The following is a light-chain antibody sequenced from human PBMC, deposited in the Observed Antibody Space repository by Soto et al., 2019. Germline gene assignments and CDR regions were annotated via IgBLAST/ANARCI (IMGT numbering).Light chain of an antibody. CDR3: CSYAGSSTWV. V-gene: IGLV2-23*01. CDR1: SSDVGSYNL. Sequence: QSVPTQPASVSGSPGQSITISCTGTSSDVGSYNLVSWYQQHPGKAPKLMIYEGSKRPSRVSNRFSGSKSGNTASLTISGLQAEDEADYYCCSYAGSSTWVFGGGTKLTVL. J-gene: IGLJ3*02. CDR2: EGS.